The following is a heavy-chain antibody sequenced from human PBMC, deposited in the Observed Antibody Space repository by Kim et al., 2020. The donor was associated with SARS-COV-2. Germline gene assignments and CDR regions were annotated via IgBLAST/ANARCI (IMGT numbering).Heavy chain of an antibody. CDR2: IKSSSSTI. Sequence: GGSLRLSCAASGFTFSSYVMNWVRQAPGKGLEWISYIKSSSSTIYYADSVKGRFTISRDNAKNSLYLQMSSLRAKDTAVYYCVAAEYFHHWGQGTLVTVSS. V-gene: IGHV3-48*04. CDR3: VAAEYFHH. CDR1: GFTFSSYV. J-gene: IGHJ1*01.